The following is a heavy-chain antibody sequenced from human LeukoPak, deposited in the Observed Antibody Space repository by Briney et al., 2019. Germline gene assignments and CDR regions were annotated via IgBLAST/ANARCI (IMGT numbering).Heavy chain of an antibody. V-gene: IGHV1-2*02. CDR3: ARDLPNDIVVFDY. CDR1: GYTFTGYY. Sequence: ASVKVSCKASGYTFTGYYMHWVRQAPGQGLEWMGWINPNSGGTNYAQKLQGRVTMTTDTSTSTAYMELRSLRSDDTAVYYCARDLPNDIVVFDYWGQGTLVTVSS. CDR2: INPNSGGT. J-gene: IGHJ4*02. D-gene: IGHD2-2*01.